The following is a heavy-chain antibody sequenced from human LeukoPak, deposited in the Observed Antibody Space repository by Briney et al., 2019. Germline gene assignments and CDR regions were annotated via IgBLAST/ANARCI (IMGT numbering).Heavy chain of an antibody. J-gene: IGHJ4*02. Sequence: GGSLRLSCAASGFTFTTYAMNWVRQAPGKGREWISSILTSDGKPYFADSVKGRFTISRDNSKNTVDLQMNSLRAEDTAVYYCARTSGWYPYFDYWGQGTLVTVSS. CDR2: ILTSDGKP. D-gene: IGHD6-19*01. V-gene: IGHV3-23*01. CDR3: ARTSGWYPYFDY. CDR1: GFTFTTYA.